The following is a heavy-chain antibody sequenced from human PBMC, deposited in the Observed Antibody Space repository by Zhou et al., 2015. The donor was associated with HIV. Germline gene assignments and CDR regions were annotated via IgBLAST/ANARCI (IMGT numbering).Heavy chain of an antibody. CDR1: GYTFTSYY. J-gene: IGHJ4*02. CDR2: INPSGGST. Sequence: QVQLVQSGAEVKKPGASVKVSCKASGYTFTSYYMHWVRQAPGQGLEWMGIINPSGGSTSYAQKFQGRVTMTRDTSTSTVYMELSSLRSEDTAVYYCARVAGFGDGYKTLFDYWGQGTLVTVSS. V-gene: IGHV1-46*01. D-gene: IGHD5-24*01. CDR3: ARVAGFGDGYKTLFDY.